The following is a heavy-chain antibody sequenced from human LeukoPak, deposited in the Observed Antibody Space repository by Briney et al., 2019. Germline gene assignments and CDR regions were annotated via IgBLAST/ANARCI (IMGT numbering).Heavy chain of an antibody. CDR2: INPNSGGT. Sequence: ASVKVSCKASGYTFTGYYMHWVRQAPGQGLEWMGWINPNSGGTNYAQKFQGRVTMTRDTSISTAYMELSRLRSDDAAVYYCARAARYCTNGVCYQELYFDYWGQGTLVTVSS. V-gene: IGHV1-2*02. CDR3: ARAARYCTNGVCYQELYFDY. J-gene: IGHJ4*02. D-gene: IGHD2-8*01. CDR1: GYTFTGYY.